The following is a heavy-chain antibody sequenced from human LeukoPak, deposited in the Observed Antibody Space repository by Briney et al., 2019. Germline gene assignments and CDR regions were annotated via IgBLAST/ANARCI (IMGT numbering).Heavy chain of an antibody. Sequence: ASVKVSCKASGYTFTGYYMHWVRQAPGQGLEWMGWINPNSGGTNYAQKFQGRVTMTRDTSISTAYMELSGLRSDDTAVYYCAGVGVFMYYFDYWGQGTLVTVSS. CDR1: GYTFTGYY. J-gene: IGHJ4*02. D-gene: IGHD5/OR15-5a*01. CDR2: INPNSGGT. CDR3: AGVGVFMYYFDY. V-gene: IGHV1-2*02.